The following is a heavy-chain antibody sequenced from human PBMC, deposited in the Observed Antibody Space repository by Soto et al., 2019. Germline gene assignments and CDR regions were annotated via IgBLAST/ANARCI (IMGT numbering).Heavy chain of an antibody. V-gene: IGHV4-61*01. CDR1: GGSVSSGSYY. D-gene: IGHD4-17*01. CDR2: IYYSGST. Sequence: PSEILSLTCTVSGGSVSSGSYYWSWIRQPPGKGLEWIGYIYYSGSTNYNPSLKSRVTISVDTSKNQFSLKLSSVTAADTAVYYCARDNAGEPDYGDYAYGMDVWGQGTTVTVSS. J-gene: IGHJ6*02. CDR3: ARDNAGEPDYGDYAYGMDV.